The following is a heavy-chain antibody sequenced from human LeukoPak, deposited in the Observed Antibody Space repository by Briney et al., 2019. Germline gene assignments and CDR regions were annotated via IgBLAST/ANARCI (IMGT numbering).Heavy chain of an antibody. J-gene: IGHJ4*02. CDR3: AKDLPRWGAKGGGDY. Sequence: GGSLRLSCAASGFTFSNYRMDWVRQAPGKGLEWVSYIGLTDSTIYYADSVKGRFTVSRDNAKNSLYLQMNSLTAEDTAVYYCAKDLPRWGAKGGGDYWGQGTLVTVSS. V-gene: IGHV3-48*01. CDR2: IGLTDSTI. D-gene: IGHD7-27*01. CDR1: GFTFSNYR.